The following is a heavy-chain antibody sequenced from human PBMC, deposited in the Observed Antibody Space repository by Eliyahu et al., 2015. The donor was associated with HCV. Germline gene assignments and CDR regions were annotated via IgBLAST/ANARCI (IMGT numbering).Heavy chain of an antibody. CDR3: ARGYYGSGSYSSHFDY. J-gene: IGHJ4*02. V-gene: IGHV3-21*01. Sequence: EVQLLESGGGLVKPGGSLRLSCAASGFTFSSYNMDWVRQAPRKGVEWVSSISGSSTYMYYADSVKGRFTISRDNTKKSLYLQMNSLRAEDTAVYYCARGYYGSGSYSSHFDYWGQGTLVTVSS. CDR1: GFTFSSYN. D-gene: IGHD3-10*01. CDR2: ISGSSTYM.